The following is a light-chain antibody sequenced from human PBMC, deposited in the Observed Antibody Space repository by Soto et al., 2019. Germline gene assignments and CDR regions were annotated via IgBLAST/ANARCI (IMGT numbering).Light chain of an antibody. Sequence: QSVLAQPPSASGTPGQRVTISCSGSTSNIGSNLASWYQQLPGSAHKLLIYNDNERPSGVPDRFSGSKSGTSASLGISGLRSEDEAHYFCAVWDDSLSGVVFGGGTKLTVL. CDR3: AVWDDSLSGVV. CDR2: NDN. V-gene: IGLV1-47*02. J-gene: IGLJ2*01. CDR1: TSNIGSNL.